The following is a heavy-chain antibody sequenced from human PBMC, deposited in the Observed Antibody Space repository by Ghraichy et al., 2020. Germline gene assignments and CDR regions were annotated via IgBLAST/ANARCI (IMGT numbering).Heavy chain of an antibody. V-gene: IGHV4-34*01. CDR3: ARRASIRRHWYFDL. CDR1: GGSFSGYY. J-gene: IGHJ2*01. CDR2: INHSGST. Sequence: SQTLSLTCAVYGGSFSGYYWSWIRQPPGKGLEWIGEINHSGSTDYNPSLKSRVTISLDTSKNHFSGKLSSMTAADTAVYFCARRASIRRHWYFDLWGRGTLVTVSS.